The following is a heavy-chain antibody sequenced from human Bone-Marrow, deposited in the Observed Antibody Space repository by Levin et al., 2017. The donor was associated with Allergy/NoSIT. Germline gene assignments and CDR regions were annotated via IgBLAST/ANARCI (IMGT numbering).Heavy chain of an antibody. J-gene: IGHJ6*02. CDR3: ARGACTSPNCYTVAYYYYARVV. V-gene: IGHV1-69*13. CDR1: GDIFSNSS. Sequence: SVKVSCKASGDIFSNSSITWVRQAPGQGLEWMGGIIPIFGRTNYAQKFQDRVSITADESTATAYMELSSLGSDDTAVYYCARGACTSPNCYTVAYYYYARVVWGQGTTVIVSS. CDR2: IIPIFGRT. D-gene: IGHD2-2*02.